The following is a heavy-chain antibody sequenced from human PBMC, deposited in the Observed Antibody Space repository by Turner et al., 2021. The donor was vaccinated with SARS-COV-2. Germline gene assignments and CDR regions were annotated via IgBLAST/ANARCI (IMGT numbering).Heavy chain of an antibody. CDR2: IYSGGST. CDR1: GFTFSSYA. J-gene: IGHJ4*02. Sequence: EVQLLESGVVLIQPGGSLRLSCAASGFTFSSYAMSWVRQAPGKGLEWVSLIYSGGSTDYADSVKGRFTISRDNSKNTLSLQMNSLRAEDTAVYYCARHKWRRGAFDYWGQGTLVTVSS. V-gene: IGHV3-66*04. CDR3: ARHKWRRGAFDY. D-gene: IGHD5-12*01.